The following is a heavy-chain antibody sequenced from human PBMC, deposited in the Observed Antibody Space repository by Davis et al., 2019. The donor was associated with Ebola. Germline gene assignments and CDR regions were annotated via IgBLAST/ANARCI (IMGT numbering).Heavy chain of an antibody. Sequence: MPSETLSLTCTVSGFSISNGYYWGWVRQPPGKGLEWIGCMFHSGDTYYNPSLKSRVSISVDPSKNQFSLKLSAVTAADTAVYDCARDVRFGDGWFDPWGQGTLVTVSS. D-gene: IGHD3-10*01. CDR2: MFHSGDT. CDR3: ARDVRFGDGWFDP. J-gene: IGHJ5*02. V-gene: IGHV4-38-2*02. CDR1: GFSISNGYY.